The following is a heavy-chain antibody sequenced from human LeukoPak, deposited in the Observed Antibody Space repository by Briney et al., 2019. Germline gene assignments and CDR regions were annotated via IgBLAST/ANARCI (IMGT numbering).Heavy chain of an antibody. V-gene: IGHV1-69*04. J-gene: IGHJ4*02. CDR2: IIPILGIA. D-gene: IGHD6-19*01. CDR3: ATQKSYSSGFDY. CDR1: GGTFSSYA. Sequence: SVKVSCKASGGTFSSYAISWVRQAPGQGLEWMGRIIPILGIANYAQKFQGRVTITADKSTSTAYMELSSLRSEDTAVYYCATQKSYSSGFDYWGQGTLVTVSS.